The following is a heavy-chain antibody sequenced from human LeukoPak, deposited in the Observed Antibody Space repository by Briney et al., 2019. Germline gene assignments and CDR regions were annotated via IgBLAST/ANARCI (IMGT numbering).Heavy chain of an antibody. J-gene: IGHJ4*02. Sequence: SETLSLTCTVSGGSISSSSYYWGWIRQPPGKGLEWIGSIYYSGSTYYNPSLKSRVTISVDTSKNQFSLKLYSVTAADTAVYYCARHPGGRSTPADYWGQGTLVTVSS. CDR2: IYYSGST. CDR1: GGSISSSSYY. V-gene: IGHV4-39*01. CDR3: ARHPGGRSTPADY. D-gene: IGHD3-16*01.